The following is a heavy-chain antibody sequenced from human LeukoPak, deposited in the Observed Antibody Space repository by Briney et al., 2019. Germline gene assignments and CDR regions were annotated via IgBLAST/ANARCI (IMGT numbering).Heavy chain of an antibody. J-gene: IGHJ4*02. CDR1: GFTFDDHG. Sequence: GGSLRLSCAASGFTFDDHGMSWVRQAPGKGLEWVSYISSSGNTKYYADSVKGRLTISRDNAKNSLYLQMNSLRADDTAVHYCARDGGSAWFFRYWGQGTLVTVSS. CDR3: ARDGGSAWFFRY. V-gene: IGHV3-11*04. CDR2: ISSSGNTK. D-gene: IGHD6-19*01.